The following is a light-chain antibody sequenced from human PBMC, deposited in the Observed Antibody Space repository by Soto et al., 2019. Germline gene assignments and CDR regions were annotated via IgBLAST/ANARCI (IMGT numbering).Light chain of an antibody. V-gene: IGKV3-20*01. CDR2: RAS. Sequence: EIVLTQSPDTLSLSPGERATLSCRASQSVSSSFLAWYHQKLGQAPRLLIYRASSRATGIPDRFTGSGSGTDFTLTISRLEPEDFAVYYCQQYESSPLTFGGGTKVEIK. J-gene: IGKJ4*01. CDR1: QSVSSSF. CDR3: QQYESSPLT.